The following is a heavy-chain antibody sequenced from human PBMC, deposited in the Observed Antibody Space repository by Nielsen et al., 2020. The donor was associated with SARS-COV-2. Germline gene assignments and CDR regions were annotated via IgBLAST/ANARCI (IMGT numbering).Heavy chain of an antibody. Sequence: RQAPGKGLEWIGYIYYSGSTNYNPSLKSRVTISVDTSKNQFSLKLSSVTAADTAVYYCARVPPGLGSSGWYRGNAFDIWGQGTMVTVSS. CDR2: IYYSGST. D-gene: IGHD6-19*01. CDR3: ARVPPGLGSSGWYRGNAFDI. J-gene: IGHJ3*02. V-gene: IGHV4-59*01.